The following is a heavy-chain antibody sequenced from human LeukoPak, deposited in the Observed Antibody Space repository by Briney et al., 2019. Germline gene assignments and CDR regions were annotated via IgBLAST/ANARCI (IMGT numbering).Heavy chain of an antibody. D-gene: IGHD3-22*01. Sequence: KPSETLSLTCTVSGGSISSYYWSWIRQPPGKGLEWIGYIYYSGSTNYNPSLKSRVTISVDTSKNQFSLKLSSVTAADTAVYYCARAVPYYYDSSGYTFDYWGQGTLVTVSS. CDR1: GGSISSYY. J-gene: IGHJ4*02. CDR3: ARAVPYYYDSSGYTFDY. V-gene: IGHV4-59*01. CDR2: IYYSGST.